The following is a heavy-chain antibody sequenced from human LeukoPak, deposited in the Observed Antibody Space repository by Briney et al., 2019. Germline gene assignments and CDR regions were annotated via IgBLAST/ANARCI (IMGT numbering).Heavy chain of an antibody. V-gene: IGHV1-2*02. Sequence: ASVKVSCKASGYTFTDYYIHWVRQAPGQGLEWMGWVNPNSGDTNYSQKFQGRVTMTRDTSISTAYMELSRLRSDDTAVYYCARGGAYDYVWGSYRYFDYWGQGTLVTVSS. CDR3: ARGGAYDYVWGSYRYFDY. J-gene: IGHJ4*02. CDR2: VNPNSGDT. D-gene: IGHD3-16*02. CDR1: GYTFTDYY.